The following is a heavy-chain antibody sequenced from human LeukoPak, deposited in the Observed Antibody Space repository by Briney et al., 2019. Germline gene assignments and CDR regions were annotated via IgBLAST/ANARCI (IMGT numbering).Heavy chain of an antibody. Sequence: SETLSLTCAVYGGSFSGYYWSWIRQPPGKGLEWIGEINHSGSTNYNPSLKSRVTISVDTSKNQFSLKLSSVTAADTAGYYCARGEDTAMVAPFDYWGQGTLVTVSS. J-gene: IGHJ4*02. V-gene: IGHV4-34*01. CDR3: ARGEDTAMVAPFDY. CDR2: INHSGST. D-gene: IGHD5-18*01. CDR1: GGSFSGYY.